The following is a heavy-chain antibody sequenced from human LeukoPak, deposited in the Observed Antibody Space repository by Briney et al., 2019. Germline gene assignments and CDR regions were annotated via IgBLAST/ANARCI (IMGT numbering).Heavy chain of an antibody. CDR3: ARGTMLPYYFDY. Sequence: GGSLRLSCAASGFTFSSYSMNWVRQAPGKGREWVSYISSSGSTIYYTDSVKGRFTISRDNAKQSLNLQMNSLRAEDTAVYYCARGTMLPYYFDYWGQGTLVTVSS. CDR1: GFTFSSYS. CDR2: ISSSGSTI. D-gene: IGHD3-10*02. V-gene: IGHV3-48*04. J-gene: IGHJ4*02.